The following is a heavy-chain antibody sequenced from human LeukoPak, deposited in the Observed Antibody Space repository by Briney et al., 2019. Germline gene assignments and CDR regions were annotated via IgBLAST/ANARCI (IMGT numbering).Heavy chain of an antibody. CDR2: TYYRSKWYN. V-gene: IGHV6-1*01. Sequence: PSQTLSLTCAISGDSVSSNSAAWNWIRQSPSRGLEWLGRTYYRSKWYNDYAVSVKSRITINPDTSKNQFSLQLNSVTPEDTAVYYCARDSIAKGSGSYKYYFDYWGQGTLVTVPS. D-gene: IGHD1-26*01. CDR3: ARDSIAKGSGSYKYYFDY. CDR1: GDSVSSNSAA. J-gene: IGHJ4*02.